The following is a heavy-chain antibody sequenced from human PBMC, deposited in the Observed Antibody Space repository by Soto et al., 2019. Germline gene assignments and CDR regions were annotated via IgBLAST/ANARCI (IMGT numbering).Heavy chain of an antibody. D-gene: IGHD1-20*01. Sequence: LRLSCATSGFDFSNTWIHWVRQVPGQGLVWVSRINSDGSSIIYADSVKGRFTLSRDNAKNTVHLQMSSLRVEDTAVYYCAKDWYHTIDSWGKGIQVTVSS. CDR2: INSDGSSI. J-gene: IGHJ4*02. V-gene: IGHV3-74*01. CDR3: AKDWYHTIDS. CDR1: GFDFSNTW.